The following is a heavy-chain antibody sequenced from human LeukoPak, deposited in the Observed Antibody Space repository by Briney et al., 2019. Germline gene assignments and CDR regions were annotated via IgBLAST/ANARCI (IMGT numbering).Heavy chain of an antibody. D-gene: IGHD2-21*02. CDR2: INHSGST. V-gene: IGHV4-34*01. CDR3: ARSITVTANYFYYGMAV. Sequence: SETLSLTCAVYGGSFSGYYWSWIPQPPGKGLEWIGEINHSGSTNYNPSLKTRVTISVATSKTQFSLSLSSVTAADTAVYYCARSITVTANYFYYGMAVWGQGTTVTVSS. J-gene: IGHJ6*02. CDR1: GGSFSGYY.